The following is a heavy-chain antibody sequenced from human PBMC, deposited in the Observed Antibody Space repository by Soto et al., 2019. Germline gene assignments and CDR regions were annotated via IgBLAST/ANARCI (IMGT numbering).Heavy chain of an antibody. D-gene: IGHD3-10*01. CDR3: ARSPPSSYYGGSGTFGY. J-gene: IGHJ4*02. V-gene: IGHV4-4*02. Sequence: QLQLQESGPGLVRPSGTLSLTCAVSGGFTSTNNWWSWVRQPPGKGLEWIGDAYHSGSTAYNPSLKSRVSISVDKSKNQVSLKLTSATAADTAVYYCARSPPSSYYGGSGTFGYWGQGTLVTVSS. CDR2: AYHSGST. CDR1: GGFTSTNNW.